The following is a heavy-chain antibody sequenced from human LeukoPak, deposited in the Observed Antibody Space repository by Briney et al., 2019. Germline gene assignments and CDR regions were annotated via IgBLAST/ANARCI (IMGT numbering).Heavy chain of an antibody. D-gene: IGHD2-8*01. CDR1: GFTFSSYR. CDR3: ARDPGGCTNGVCSYYFDY. Sequence: GGSLRLSCAASGFTFSSYRMHWVRQAPGKGLEWVAVIWYDGSNKYYADSVKGRFTISRDNSKNTLYLQMNSLRAEDTAVYYCARDPGGCTNGVCSYYFDYWGQGTLVTVSS. J-gene: IGHJ4*02. CDR2: IWYDGSNK. V-gene: IGHV3-33*08.